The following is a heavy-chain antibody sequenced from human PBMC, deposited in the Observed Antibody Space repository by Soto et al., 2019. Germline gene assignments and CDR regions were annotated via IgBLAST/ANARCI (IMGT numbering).Heavy chain of an antibody. J-gene: IGHJ4*02. CDR2: ISDSGGNT. V-gene: IGHV3-23*01. CDR3: AKQYCSGGRCYYFDY. CDR1: GFTFSSYA. D-gene: IGHD2-15*01. Sequence: GGSLRLSCAASGFTFSSYAMSWVRQAPGKGLEWVSLISDSGGNTYYADSVKGRFTISRDNSKNTLSVQMNSLRAEDTAIYYCAKQYCSGGRCYYFDYWGQGTLVTVSS.